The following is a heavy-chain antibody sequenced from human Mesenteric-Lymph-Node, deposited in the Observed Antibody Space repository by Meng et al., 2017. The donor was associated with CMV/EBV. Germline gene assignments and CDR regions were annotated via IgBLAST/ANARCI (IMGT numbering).Heavy chain of an antibody. V-gene: IGHV4-59*01. CDR2: IYYSGST. Sequence: SETLSPTCTVSGGSISSYYWSWIRQLPGKGLEWIGYIYYSGSTNYNPSLKSRVTISVDTSKNQFSLKLSSVTAADTAVYYCARISRWLQAFDYWGQGTLVTVSS. CDR1: GGSISSYY. J-gene: IGHJ4*02. CDR3: ARISRWLQAFDY. D-gene: IGHD5-24*01.